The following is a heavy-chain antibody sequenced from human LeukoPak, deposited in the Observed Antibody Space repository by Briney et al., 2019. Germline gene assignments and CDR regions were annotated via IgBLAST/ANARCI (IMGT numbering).Heavy chain of an antibody. D-gene: IGHD2-2*01. J-gene: IGHJ6*03. V-gene: IGHV3-30-3*01. Sequence: PGGSLRLSCAASGFTFSSYAMHWVRQAPGKGLEWVALISYDGSNKYYTDSVKGRFTISRDNSKNTLYLQMNSLRDEDTAVFYCARAPALGYCSSTSCSSSYYYYYYMDVWGKGTTVTVSS. CDR1: GFTFSSYA. CDR2: ISYDGSNK. CDR3: ARAPALGYCSSTSCSSSYYYYYYMDV.